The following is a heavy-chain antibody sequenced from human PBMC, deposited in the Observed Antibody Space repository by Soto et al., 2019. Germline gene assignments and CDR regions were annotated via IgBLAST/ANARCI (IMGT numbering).Heavy chain of an antibody. D-gene: IGHD1-26*01. CDR2: IYYSGST. V-gene: IGHV4-59*01. CDR1: GGSISSYY. CDR3: ARSADSGSYYGQ. J-gene: IGHJ4*02. Sequence: SETLSLTCTVSGGSISSYYWSWIRQPPGKGLEWIGYIYYSGSTNYNPSLKSRVTISVDTSKNQFSLKLSSVTAADTAVYYCARSADSGSYYGQWGQGTLVTVSS.